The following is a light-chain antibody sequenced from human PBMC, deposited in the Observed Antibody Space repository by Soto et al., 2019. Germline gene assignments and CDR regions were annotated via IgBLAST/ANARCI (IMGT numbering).Light chain of an antibody. J-gene: IGKJ1*01. CDR2: VAS. CDR3: QLYSSYSLP. V-gene: IGKV1-5*01. CDR1: QSISGW. Sequence: TTMSQSPSTLSALVEDRETITCRASQSISGWLAWYQQIPGKAPRLLMYVASTLQSGVPSRFSGSGSTTDFTLTISRLQPDDFATYYCQLYSSYSLPFAQGAKVDI.